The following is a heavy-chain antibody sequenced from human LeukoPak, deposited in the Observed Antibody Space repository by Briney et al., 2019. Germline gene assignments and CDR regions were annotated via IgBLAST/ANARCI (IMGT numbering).Heavy chain of an antibody. J-gene: IGHJ4*02. CDR3: AKVYGSGNYYFPDY. V-gene: IGHV3-23*01. CDR1: GFIFSSYA. Sequence: GGSLRLSRAASGFIFSSYAMGWVRQAPGKGLEWVSAISGRGDSTYYADSVKGRFTISRDSSKNTLYLQMNSLRAEDTAVYYCAKVYGSGNYYFPDYWGQGTLVTVSS. CDR2: ISGRGDST. D-gene: IGHD3-10*01.